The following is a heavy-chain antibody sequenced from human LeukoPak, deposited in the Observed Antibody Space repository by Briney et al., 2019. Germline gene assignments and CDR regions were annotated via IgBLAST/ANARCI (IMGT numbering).Heavy chain of an antibody. CDR3: AKGKVNHDGAFDI. D-gene: IGHD3-16*01. Sequence: GGSLRLSCAASGFTFTNYAMSWVRQAPGKGLQWVSSISGSASSTYYADSVQGRFIISRDDSKNTLFLQMNSLRDEDTAIYYCAKGKVNHDGAFDIWGLGTMVIVS. CDR2: ISGSASST. CDR1: GFTFTNYA. J-gene: IGHJ3*02. V-gene: IGHV3-23*01.